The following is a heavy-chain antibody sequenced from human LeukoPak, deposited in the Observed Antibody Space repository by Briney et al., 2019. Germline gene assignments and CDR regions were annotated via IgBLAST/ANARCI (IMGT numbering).Heavy chain of an antibody. CDR1: RFTFSSYA. CDR3: ARSGSGSYAFDI. V-gene: IGHV3-33*01. J-gene: IGHJ3*02. CDR2: IWYDGSNK. D-gene: IGHD3-10*01. Sequence: GGSLRLSCAASRFTFSSYAMHWVRQAPGKRLEWVAVIWYDGSNKYYADSVKGRFTISRDNSKNTLYLQMNSLRAEDTAVYYCARSGSGSYAFDIWGQGAMVTISS.